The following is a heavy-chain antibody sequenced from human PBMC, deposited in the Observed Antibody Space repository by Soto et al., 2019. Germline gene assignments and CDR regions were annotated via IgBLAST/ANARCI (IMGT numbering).Heavy chain of an antibody. Sequence: PGGSLRLSCAASGFTFSSSAMSWVRQAPGKGLEWVSAISATGGSTYYADSVKGRFTISRDNSKNTLYLQMNDLRVEDAALYFCAAGFMLRARFEYWGQGTLVPVSS. CDR1: GFTFSSSA. CDR2: ISATGGST. CDR3: AAGFMLRARFEY. D-gene: IGHD3-10*01. J-gene: IGHJ4*02. V-gene: IGHV3-23*01.